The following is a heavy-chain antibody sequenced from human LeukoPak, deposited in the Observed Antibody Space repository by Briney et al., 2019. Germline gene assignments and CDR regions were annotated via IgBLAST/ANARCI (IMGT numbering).Heavy chain of an antibody. V-gene: IGHV3-48*01. CDR3: AKGVTSTTRHFDY. CDR2: ISSSSSTI. Sequence: GGSLRLSCAASGFTFSSYSMNWVRQAPGKGLEWVSYISSSSSTIYYADSVKGRFTISRDNAKNSLYLQMNSLRADDTAVYYCAKGVTSTTRHFDYWGQGTLVTVSS. J-gene: IGHJ4*02. D-gene: IGHD2-2*01. CDR1: GFTFSSYS.